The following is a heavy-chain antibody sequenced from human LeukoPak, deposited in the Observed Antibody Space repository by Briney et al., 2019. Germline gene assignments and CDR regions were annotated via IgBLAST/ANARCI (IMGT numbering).Heavy chain of an antibody. D-gene: IGHD2-2*01. CDR1: GFTFSSYA. Sequence: GGSLRLSCAASGFTFSSYAMSWVRQAPGKGLEWVSAISGSGGSTYYADSVKGRFTISRDNAKNSLYLQMNSLRAEDTAVYYCARAMSGCSSTSCYDYWGQGTLVTVSS. J-gene: IGHJ4*02. CDR2: ISGSGGST. CDR3: ARAMSGCSSTSCYDY. V-gene: IGHV3-23*01.